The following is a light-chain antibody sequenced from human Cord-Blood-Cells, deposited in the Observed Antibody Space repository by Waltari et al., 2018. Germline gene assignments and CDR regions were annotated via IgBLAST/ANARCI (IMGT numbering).Light chain of an antibody. Sequence: QSALTQPPSVSGSPGQSMTISCTGTSSDVGSYNLVSWYQQHPGKAPKLMIYEVSKRPSGVSNRFSGSKSGNTASLTISGLQAEDEADYYCCSYAGSSTLVFGGGTKLTVL. CDR1: SSDVGSYNL. V-gene: IGLV2-23*02. CDR3: CSYAGSSTLV. CDR2: EVS. J-gene: IGLJ2*01.